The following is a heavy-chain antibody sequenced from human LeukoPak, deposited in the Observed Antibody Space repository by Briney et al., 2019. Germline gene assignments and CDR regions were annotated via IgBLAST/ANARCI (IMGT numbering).Heavy chain of an antibody. CDR1: GFTFSSYG. D-gene: IGHD6-13*01. J-gene: IGHJ5*02. V-gene: IGHV1-18*01. CDR3: ARGVLAAAGTRHPFDP. Sequence: GGSLRLSCAASGFTFSSYGISWVRQAPGQGLEWMGWISAYNGNTNYAQKLQGRVTMTTDTSTSTAYMELRSLRSDDTAVYYCARGVLAAAGTRHPFDPWGQGTLVTVSS. CDR2: ISAYNGNT.